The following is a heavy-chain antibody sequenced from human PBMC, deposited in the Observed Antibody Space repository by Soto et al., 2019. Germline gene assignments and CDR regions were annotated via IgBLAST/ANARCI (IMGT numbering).Heavy chain of an antibody. J-gene: IGHJ5*02. CDR3: AIDRGVRGVNNWFDP. CDR1: GSTLSSFP. CDR2: ISASGTSA. Sequence: DVKLLESGGGLVQPGGSLRLSCAGSGSTLSSFPMTWVRQAPGKGLEWVSTISASGTSAYSADSVKGRFIISRDNAIDVLYLQMINLRVEDTAVYYCAIDRGVRGVNNWFDPWGQGTRVTVSS. D-gene: IGHD3-10*01. V-gene: IGHV3-23*01.